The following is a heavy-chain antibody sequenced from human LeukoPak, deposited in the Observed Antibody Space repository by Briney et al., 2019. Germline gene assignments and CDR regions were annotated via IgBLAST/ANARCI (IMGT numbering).Heavy chain of an antibody. J-gene: IGHJ4*02. CDR3: ARDRGGKVDTGAVEY. CDR2: INGDGGGV. D-gene: IGHD5-18*01. CDR1: KFTFRYYA. Sequence: GGSLRLSCVGSKFTFRYYAMHWVRQAPGRGQEWVAGINGDGGGVAYADSVVGRFTISRDYAETSLYLQMNSLRPEDTALYYCARDRGGKVDTGAVEYWGQGTQVAVSS. V-gene: IGHV3-9*01.